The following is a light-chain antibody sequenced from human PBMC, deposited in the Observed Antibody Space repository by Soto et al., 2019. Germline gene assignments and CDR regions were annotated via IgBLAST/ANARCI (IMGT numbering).Light chain of an antibody. CDR3: QQRTTWPLT. J-gene: IGKJ4*01. V-gene: IGKV3-11*01. Sequence: EIVLTQSPATLSFSPGERATLSCRASQSVDKYLVWYQQKPGQAPRLLIYDASSRATGIPARFSGSGSGTDFSLTITSLETEDFAVYYCQQRTTWPLTFGGGTKVDIK. CDR2: DAS. CDR1: QSVDKY.